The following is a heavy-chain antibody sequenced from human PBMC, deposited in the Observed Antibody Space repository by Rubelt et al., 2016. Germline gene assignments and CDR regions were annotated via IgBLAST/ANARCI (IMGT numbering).Heavy chain of an antibody. CDR2: INLSGST. Sequence: QVQLQQWGAGLLKPSETLSLTCAVYGGSFSGYYWSWIRQPPGTGLEWIGEINLSGSTNSNPSLKSRVTISVDTSKNQFSLKLSSVTAADTAVYYCATGAGGDGDYWGQGTLVTVSS. D-gene: IGHD5-24*01. J-gene: IGHJ4*02. CDR3: ATGAGGDGDY. CDR1: GGSFSGYY. V-gene: IGHV4-34*01.